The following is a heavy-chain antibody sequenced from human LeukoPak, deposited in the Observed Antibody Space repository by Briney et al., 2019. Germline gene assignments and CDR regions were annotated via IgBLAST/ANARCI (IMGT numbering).Heavy chain of an antibody. Sequence: GGSLRLSCAASGLTFSSYWMSWASQAPGRGREWVANIKPDGSEKYCVESVKGRFTISRDNAKNSLYLQLNRQIAQDTAFYYCARDGYDYVWGSYCLDYWGKGTMVTVSS. V-gene: IGHV3-7*01. CDR2: IKPDGSEK. D-gene: IGHD3-16*02. CDR3: ARDGYDYVWGSYCLDY. J-gene: IGHJ4*02. CDR1: GLTFSSYW.